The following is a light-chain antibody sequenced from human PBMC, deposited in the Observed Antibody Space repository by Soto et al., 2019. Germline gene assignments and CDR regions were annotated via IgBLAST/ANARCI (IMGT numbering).Light chain of an antibody. V-gene: IGKV1-39*01. CDR1: QSISNY. Sequence: DIPMTQAPSSLSASVGDRITITCRASQSISNYLNWYQQKPGKAPKLLIYAASSLQSGVPSRFSGSGSGTDFTLTISSLQPEDFATYSCQQSYSMPRTFGQGTNVEIK. CDR3: QQSYSMPRT. CDR2: AAS. J-gene: IGKJ1*01.